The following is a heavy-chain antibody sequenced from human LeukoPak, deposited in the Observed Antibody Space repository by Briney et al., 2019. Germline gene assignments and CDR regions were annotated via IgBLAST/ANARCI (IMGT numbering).Heavy chain of an antibody. D-gene: IGHD5-12*01. Sequence: SETLSLICGVYVHSLSSQYWRSIPQPPGRGLEGIGDIYYAGRNNYKQSLKSRVTISVDTPKNHLSRNLTSVLAADTAMYYCARRDSGWNYFDYWGQGNLVTVSS. CDR2: IYYAGRN. V-gene: IGHV4-59*08. CDR1: VHSLSSQY. J-gene: IGHJ4*02. CDR3: ARRDSGWNYFDY.